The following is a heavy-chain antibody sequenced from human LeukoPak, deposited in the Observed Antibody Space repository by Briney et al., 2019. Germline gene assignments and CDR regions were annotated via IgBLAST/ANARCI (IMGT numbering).Heavy chain of an antibody. Sequence: ASVKVSCKASGYTFTSYGISWVRQAPGQGLEWMGWISAYNGNTNYAQKLQGRVTMTTDTSTSTAYMELRSLRSDDTAVYYCARGGHVSIYYYYYYMDVWGKGTTVTVSS. CDR3: ARGGHVSIYYYYYYMDV. J-gene: IGHJ6*03. CDR2: ISAYNGNT. CDR1: GYTFTSYG. D-gene: IGHD1-26*01. V-gene: IGHV1-18*01.